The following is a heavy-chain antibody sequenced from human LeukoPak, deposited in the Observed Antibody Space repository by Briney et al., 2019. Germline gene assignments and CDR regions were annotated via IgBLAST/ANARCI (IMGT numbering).Heavy chain of an antibody. J-gene: IGHJ5*02. V-gene: IGHV3-64D*09. CDR3: VGVRWFGGSNWFDP. Sequence: GGSLRLSCSASGFTFSTSAMHWVRQAPGKGLEYVSAISSNGGSTYYADSVKGRFTISRDNSENTLHLQMSSLRAEDTAVYYCVGVRWFGGSNWFDPWGQGTLVTVSS. CDR1: GFTFSTSA. CDR2: ISSNGGST. D-gene: IGHD3-10*01.